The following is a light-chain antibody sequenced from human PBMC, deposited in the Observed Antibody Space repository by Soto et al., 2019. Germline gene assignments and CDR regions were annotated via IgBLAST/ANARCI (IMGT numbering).Light chain of an antibody. Sequence: QLVLTQPPSASGTPGQRVTISCSGSGSNIGSNSVYWYQQLPGTAPKLLIYSNNQRPSGVPDRFSGSKSGTSASLAISGLRSEDEAEYYCAAWDDSLSGVVFGGGTKLTVL. J-gene: IGLJ3*02. CDR3: AAWDDSLSGVV. CDR1: GSNIGSNS. CDR2: SNN. V-gene: IGLV1-47*02.